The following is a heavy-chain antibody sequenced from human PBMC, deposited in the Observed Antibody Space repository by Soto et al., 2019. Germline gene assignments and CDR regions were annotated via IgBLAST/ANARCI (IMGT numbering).Heavy chain of an antibody. CDR1: GFTFSSYW. CDR2: IKQDGSEK. J-gene: IGHJ4*02. Sequence: PGGSLRLSCAASGFTFSSYWMSWVRQAPGKGLEWVANIKQDGSEKYYVDSVKGRFTISRDNAKNSLYLQMNSLRAEDTAVYYCARSRLVVTAIPHYFDYWGPGTLVTVSS. CDR3: ARSRLVVTAIPHYFDY. V-gene: IGHV3-7*01. D-gene: IGHD2-21*02.